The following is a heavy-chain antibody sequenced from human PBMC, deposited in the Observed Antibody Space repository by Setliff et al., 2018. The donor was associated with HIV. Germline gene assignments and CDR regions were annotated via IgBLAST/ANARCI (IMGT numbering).Heavy chain of an antibody. CDR1: GYTFTSHS. V-gene: IGHV1-3*01. J-gene: IGHJ4*02. D-gene: IGHD3-16*02. CDR2: INAGNGNT. Sequence: ASVKVSCKASGYTFTSHSIHWVRQAPGQGLEWMGWINAGNGNTKYSPKFQGKITITRDTSANTGYMEVNSLRLEDTAVYYCARDRIPKRGYTYREPDFDSWGQGTLVTVSS. CDR3: ARDRIPKRGYTYREPDFDS.